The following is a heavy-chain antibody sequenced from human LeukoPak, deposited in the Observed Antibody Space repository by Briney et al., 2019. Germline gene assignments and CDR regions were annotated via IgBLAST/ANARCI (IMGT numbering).Heavy chain of an antibody. V-gene: IGHV4-34*01. D-gene: IGHD6-19*01. Sequence: SETLSLTCAVYGGSFSGYYWSWIRQPPGKGREWIWEINHSGSTNYNPSLKSRVTISVDTSNNQFSLKLSSVTAADTAVYYCARHFGVGSSGWYYYYYYMDVWGKGTTVTISS. J-gene: IGHJ6*03. CDR3: ARHFGVGSSGWYYYYYYMDV. CDR2: INHSGST. CDR1: GGSFSGYY.